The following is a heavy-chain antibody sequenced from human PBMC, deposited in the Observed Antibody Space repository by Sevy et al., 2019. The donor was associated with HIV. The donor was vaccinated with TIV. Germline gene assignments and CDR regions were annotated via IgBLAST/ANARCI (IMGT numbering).Heavy chain of an antibody. CDR1: GFTFSSYS. Sequence: GGSLRLSCAASGFTFSSYSMNWVRQAPGKGLEWVSSISSSSSYIYYADSVKGRFTISRDNAKNSLCLQMNSLRAEDTAVYYCARDRLDAIYYFDYWGQGTLVTVSS. V-gene: IGHV3-21*01. CDR3: ARDRLDAIYYFDY. D-gene: IGHD1-1*01. J-gene: IGHJ4*02. CDR2: ISSSSSYI.